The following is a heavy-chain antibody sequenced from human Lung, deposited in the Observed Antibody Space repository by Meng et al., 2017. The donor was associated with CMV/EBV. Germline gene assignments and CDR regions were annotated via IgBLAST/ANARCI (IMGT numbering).Heavy chain of an antibody. CDR1: GFTFSSYA. D-gene: IGHD3-22*01. CDR3: ARDDSSS. Sequence: QGRGGEAGGGLVQPGRSLRLSCAASGFTFSSYAMHWVRQAPGKGLEWVAVISYDGSNKYYADSVKGRFTISRDNSKNTLYLQMNSLRAEDMAVYYCARDDSSSWGQGTLVTVSS. J-gene: IGHJ5*02. V-gene: IGHV3-30-3*01. CDR2: ISYDGSNK.